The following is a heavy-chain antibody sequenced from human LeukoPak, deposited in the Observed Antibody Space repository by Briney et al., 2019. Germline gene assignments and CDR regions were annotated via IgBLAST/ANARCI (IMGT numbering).Heavy chain of an antibody. CDR3: ARDPSKQQPLLLYYFDY. V-gene: IGHV3-43*01. D-gene: IGHD6-13*01. J-gene: IGHJ4*02. Sequence: GGSLRLSCAASGFTFDDYTMQWVRQAPGKGLEWVSLISWDGSSTYYADSVKGRFTISRDNSKNTLYLQMNSLRAEDTAVYYCARDPSKQQPLLLYYFDYWGQGTLVTVSS. CDR1: GFTFDDYT. CDR2: ISWDGSST.